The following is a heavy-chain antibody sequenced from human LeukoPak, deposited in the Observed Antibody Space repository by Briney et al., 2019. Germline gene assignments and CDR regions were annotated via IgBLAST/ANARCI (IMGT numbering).Heavy chain of an antibody. V-gene: IGHV5-51*01. CDR1: GYSLTSYW. CDR3: ARTNWNLKWQIGYLDY. CDR2: IYPGDSDT. Sequence: GESLKISCKGSGYSLTSYWIGWVRQMPGKGLEWMGIIYPGDSDTRYSPSFQGQVTISADESISTAYLQWSSLKASDTAMYYCARTNWNLKWQIGYLDYWGQGTLVTVSS. D-gene: IGHD1-1*01. J-gene: IGHJ4*02.